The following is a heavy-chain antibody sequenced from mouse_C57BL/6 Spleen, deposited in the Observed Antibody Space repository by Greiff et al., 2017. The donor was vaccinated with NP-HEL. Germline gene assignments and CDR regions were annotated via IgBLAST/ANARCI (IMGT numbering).Heavy chain of an antibody. D-gene: IGHD5-5*01. CDR3: TVGLPYYYAMDY. CDR2: IRLKSDNYAT. J-gene: IGHJ4*01. CDR1: GFTFSNYW. V-gene: IGHV6-3*01. Sequence: DVMLVESGGGLVQPGGSMKLSCVASGFTFSNYWMNWVRQSPEKGLEWVAQIRLKSDNYATHYAESVKGRFTISRDDSKSSVYLQMNNLRAEDTGIYYCTVGLPYYYAMDYWGQGTSVTVSS.